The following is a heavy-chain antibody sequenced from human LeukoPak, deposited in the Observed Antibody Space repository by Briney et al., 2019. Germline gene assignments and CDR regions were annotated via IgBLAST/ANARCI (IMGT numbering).Heavy chain of an antibody. CDR2: INTNGSST. CDR3: AKDPERRGYFDY. J-gene: IGHJ4*02. V-gene: IGHV3-74*01. D-gene: IGHD1-1*01. CDR1: GFTFSGYW. Sequence: GGSLRLSCAASGFTFSGYWMHWVRQAPGKGLVWVSRINTNGSSTNYADSVKGRFTISRDNAKNTLYLQMNSLRAEDTAVYYCAKDPERRGYFDYWGQGTLVTVSS.